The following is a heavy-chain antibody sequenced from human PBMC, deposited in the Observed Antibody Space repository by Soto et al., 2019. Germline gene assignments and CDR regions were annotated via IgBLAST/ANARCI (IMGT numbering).Heavy chain of an antibody. CDR2: IVVGSGNT. CDR3: AARSCYYTSYCYMDV. D-gene: IGHD3-3*01. CDR1: GFTFSNSA. J-gene: IGHJ6*03. V-gene: IGHV1-58*02. Sequence: QMQLVQSGPEVKKPGTSVKVSCKASGFTFSNSAIQWVRQARGQRLEWIGWIVVGSGNTNYAQKLHGRVTITRDMSTSAAYMELSSLRSEDTAIYYCAARSCYYTSYCYMDVWGKGTTVTVSS.